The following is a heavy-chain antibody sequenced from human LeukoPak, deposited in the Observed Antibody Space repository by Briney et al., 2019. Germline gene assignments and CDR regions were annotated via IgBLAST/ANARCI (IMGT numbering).Heavy chain of an antibody. D-gene: IGHD3-16*01. Sequence: PGGSLRLSCAASGFTFSSDGMHWVRQAPGKGLEWVAFIRYDGSNKYYAGSVKGRFTISRDNSKNTLYLQMNSLRAEDTAVYYCAKVGVSSIKRMGWFDPWGQGTLVTVSS. CDR1: GFTFSSDG. CDR3: AKVGVSSIKRMGWFDP. CDR2: IRYDGSNK. J-gene: IGHJ5*02. V-gene: IGHV3-30*02.